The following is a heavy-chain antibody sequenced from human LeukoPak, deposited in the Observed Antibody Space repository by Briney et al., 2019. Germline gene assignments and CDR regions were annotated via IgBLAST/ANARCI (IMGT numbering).Heavy chain of an antibody. CDR3: ARGTSSTYYYDSSGRPPYYYMDV. J-gene: IGHJ6*03. V-gene: IGHV4-39*07. CDR1: GGSISSSSYY. D-gene: IGHD3-22*01. Sequence: PSETLSLTCTVSGGSISSSSYYWGWIRQPPGKGLEWIGSIYYSGSTYYNPSLKSRVTISVDTSKNQFSLKLSSVTAADTAVYYCARGTSSTYYYDSSGRPPYYYMDVWGQGTTVTVSS. CDR2: IYYSGST.